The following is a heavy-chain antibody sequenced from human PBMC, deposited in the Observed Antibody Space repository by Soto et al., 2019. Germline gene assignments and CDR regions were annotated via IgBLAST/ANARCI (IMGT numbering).Heavy chain of an antibody. V-gene: IGHV3-30*03. D-gene: IGHD3-10*01. CDR3: ARGGTMALDY. CDR1: GFTFNSYD. Sequence: GGSLRLSCAASGFTFNSYDMDWVRQAPGKGLEWVAVISYDGNSKYYADSVKGRFTISRDNSKNTLYLQMNSLRADDTAVYYCARGGTMALDYWGQGTLVTVSS. J-gene: IGHJ4*02. CDR2: ISYDGNSK.